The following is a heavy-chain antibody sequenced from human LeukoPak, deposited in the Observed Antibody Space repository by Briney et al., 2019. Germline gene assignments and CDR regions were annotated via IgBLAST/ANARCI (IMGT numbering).Heavy chain of an antibody. CDR3: ARREAYCSGGSCHFDY. J-gene: IGHJ4*02. CDR2: INHSGNT. Sequence: SETLSLTCTVSGGSISSGGYYWSWIRQPPGKGLEWIGYINHSGNTYYNPSLKSRVTISVDTSKNQFSLKLSSVTAADTAVYYCARREAYCSGGSCHFDYWGQGTLVTVSS. V-gene: IGHV4-61*08. D-gene: IGHD2-15*01. CDR1: GGSISSGGYY.